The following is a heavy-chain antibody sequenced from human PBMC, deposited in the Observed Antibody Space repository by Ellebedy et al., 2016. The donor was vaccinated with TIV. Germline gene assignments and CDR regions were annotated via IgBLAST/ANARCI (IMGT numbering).Heavy chain of an antibody. CDR3: ARDHWGGWDSGPVSQQDS. D-gene: IGHD6-19*01. Sequence: PGGSLRLSCAGSGPFIFSNHAMSWARQAPGGGLEWLSSIRSNDESYSAESVKGRFTISRDNAKQTLYLQMNSLSAEDTATYYCARDHWGGWDSGPVSQQDSWGQGTLVTVSS. J-gene: IGHJ4*02. CDR1: GPFIFSNHA. CDR2: IRSNDES. V-gene: IGHV3-23*01.